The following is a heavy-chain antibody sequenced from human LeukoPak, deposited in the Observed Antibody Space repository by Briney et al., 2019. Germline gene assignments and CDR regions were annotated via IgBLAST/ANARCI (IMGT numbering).Heavy chain of an antibody. D-gene: IGHD6-13*01. J-gene: IGHJ5*02. CDR2: INHSGST. CDR3: ARPNRIAAAGISYWFDP. CDR1: GGSFSGYY. Sequence: SETLSLTCAVYGGSFSGYYWSWIRQPPGKGLEWIGEINHSGSTNYNPSLKSRVTISVDTSKNQSSLKLSSVTAADTAVYYCARPNRIAAAGISYWFDPWGQGTLVTVSS. V-gene: IGHV4-34*01.